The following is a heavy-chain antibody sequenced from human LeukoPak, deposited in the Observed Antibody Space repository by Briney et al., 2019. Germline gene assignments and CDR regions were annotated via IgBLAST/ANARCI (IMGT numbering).Heavy chain of an antibody. Sequence: GGSLRLSCAASGFPFSSYGMHWVRQAPGKGLEWVARLVYDERIDYANSVKGRFSISRDNSKNTLFLDMSDLRVEDTAAYYCAGDLSAAFDSWGQGVLVTVSS. V-gene: IGHV3-33*01. D-gene: IGHD6-19*01. CDR2: LVYDERI. J-gene: IGHJ4*02. CDR3: AGDLSAAFDS. CDR1: GFPFSSYG.